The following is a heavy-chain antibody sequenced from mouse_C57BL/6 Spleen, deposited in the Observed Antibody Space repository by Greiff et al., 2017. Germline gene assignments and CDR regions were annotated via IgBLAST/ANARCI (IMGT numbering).Heavy chain of an antibody. CDR2: ISGGGGNT. CDR1: GFTFSSYT. CDR3: ARQVPDGFSMDY. J-gene: IGHJ4*01. D-gene: IGHD2-3*01. V-gene: IGHV5-9*01. Sequence: DVKLVESGGGLVKPGGSLKLSCAASGFTFSSYTMSWVRQTPEKRLEWVATISGGGGNTYYPDSVKGRFTISRDNAKNTLYLQMSSLRSEDTALYYCARQVPDGFSMDYWGQGTSVTVSS.